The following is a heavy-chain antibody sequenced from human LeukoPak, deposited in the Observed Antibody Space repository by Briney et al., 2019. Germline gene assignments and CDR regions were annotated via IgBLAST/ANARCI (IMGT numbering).Heavy chain of an antibody. V-gene: IGHV1-2*02. Sequence: EASVKVSCTASGYTFTGYYMHWVRQAPRQGLERMGWINPNSGGTNYAQKFQGRVTMTRDTSISTAYMELSRLRSDDTAVYYCARDYDILTGYSDDFDYWGQGTLVTVSS. CDR3: ARDYDILTGYSDDFDY. D-gene: IGHD3-9*01. J-gene: IGHJ4*02. CDR1: GYTFTGYY. CDR2: INPNSGGT.